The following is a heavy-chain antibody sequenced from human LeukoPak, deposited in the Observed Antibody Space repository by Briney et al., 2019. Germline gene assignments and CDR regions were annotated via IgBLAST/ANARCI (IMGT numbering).Heavy chain of an antibody. D-gene: IGHD6-13*01. J-gene: IGHJ4*02. CDR3: ARRPRGVAAAGPIDY. CDR2: IYPGDSDT. V-gene: IGHV5-51*01. Sequence: GESLKISCKGSGYSFTSYWIGWVRQMPGKGLEWMGIIYPGDSDTRYSPSFQGQVTISADKSISTAYLQWSSLKASDTATYYCARRPRGVAAAGPIDYWGQGTLVTVSS. CDR1: GYSFTSYW.